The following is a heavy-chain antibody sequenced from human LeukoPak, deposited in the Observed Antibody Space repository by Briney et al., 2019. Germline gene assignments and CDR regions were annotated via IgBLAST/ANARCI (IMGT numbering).Heavy chain of an antibody. CDR3: ARDLIRFDYYDSSGSPTADFDY. J-gene: IGHJ4*02. CDR1: GGSISSGSYY. D-gene: IGHD3-22*01. CDR2: IYTSGST. V-gene: IGHV4-61*02. Sequence: SQTLSLTCTVSGGSISSGSYYWSWIRQPAGKGLEWIGRIYTSGSTNYNPSLKSRVTISVDTSKNQFSLKLSSVTAADTAVYYCARDLIRFDYYDSSGSPTADFDYWGQGTLVTVSS.